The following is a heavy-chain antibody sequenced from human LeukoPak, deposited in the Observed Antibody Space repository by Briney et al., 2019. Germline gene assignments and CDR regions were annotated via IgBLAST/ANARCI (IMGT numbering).Heavy chain of an antibody. CDR1: GGSISSSSYY. CDR3: ARSGYSSSWYKY. J-gene: IGHJ4*02. V-gene: IGHV4-39*07. D-gene: IGHD6-13*01. CDR2: IYYSGST. Sequence: NPSETLSLTCTVSGGSISSSSYYWGWIRQPPGKGLEWIGSIYYSGSTYYNPSLKSRATISVDTSKNQFSLKLGSVTAADTAVYYCARSGYSSSWYKYWGQGTLVTVSS.